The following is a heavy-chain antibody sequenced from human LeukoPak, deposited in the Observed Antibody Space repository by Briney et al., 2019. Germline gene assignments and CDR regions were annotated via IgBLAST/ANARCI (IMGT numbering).Heavy chain of an antibody. D-gene: IGHD6-6*01. CDR3: ARGIAADYFDY. J-gene: IGHJ4*02. Sequence: ASGKVSCKASGYTFTSYYMHWLRQAPGQGLEWMGIINPSGGSTSYAQKFQGRVTMTRDTSTSTVYMELSSLRSEDTAVYYCARGIAADYFDYWGQGTLVTVSS. V-gene: IGHV1-46*01. CDR1: GYTFTSYY. CDR2: INPSGGST.